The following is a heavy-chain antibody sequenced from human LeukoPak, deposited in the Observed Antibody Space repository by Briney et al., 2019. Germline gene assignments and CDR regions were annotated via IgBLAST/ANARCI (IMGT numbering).Heavy chain of an antibody. Sequence: GGSLRLSCEASGFAFSFYAMSWLRQPPGKGLEWVSTINANSGTTSYAASVRGRFTISRDNSKNTLYLQLNTLRAEDTAVYYCASNTKYYDILTGYYPAYYFDYWGQGTLVTVSS. J-gene: IGHJ4*02. CDR2: INANSGTT. D-gene: IGHD3-9*01. CDR1: GFAFSFYA. CDR3: ASNTKYYDILTGYYPAYYFDY. V-gene: IGHV3-23*01.